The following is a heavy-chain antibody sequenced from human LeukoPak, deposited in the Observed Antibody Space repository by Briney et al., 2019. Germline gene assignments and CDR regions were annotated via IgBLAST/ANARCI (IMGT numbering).Heavy chain of an antibody. J-gene: IGHJ4*02. CDR3: ARGESTSSPTGFDY. V-gene: IGHV4-4*07. CDR2: IHASGRS. D-gene: IGHD6-6*01. Sequence: SETLSLTCTVSSGPNIVSYWSWIRQPAGKGLEWIGRIHASGRSSYSPALKSRVTMSVDTSTNQISLNLRSVTAADTAVYYCARGESTSSPTGFDYWGQGTLVTVSS. CDR1: SGPNIVSY.